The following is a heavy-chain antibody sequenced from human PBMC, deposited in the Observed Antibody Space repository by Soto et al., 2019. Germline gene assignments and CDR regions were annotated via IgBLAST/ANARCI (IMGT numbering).Heavy chain of an antibody. J-gene: IGHJ6*02. V-gene: IGHV5-51*01. CDR2: IYPGDSDT. Sequence: PGDSLKISGKVPEYSFTTNGIGWVRQMPGKGLEWMGIIYPGDSDTRYSPSFQGQVTISADKSVSTAYLQWSSLKASDTAVYYCARSESGYSYGYGYYYGMDVWGQGTTVTFSS. CDR1: EYSFTTNG. CDR3: ARSESGYSYGYGYYYGMDV. D-gene: IGHD5-18*01.